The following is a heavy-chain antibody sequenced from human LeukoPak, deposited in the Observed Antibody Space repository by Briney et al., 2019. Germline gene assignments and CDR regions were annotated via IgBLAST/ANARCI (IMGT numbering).Heavy chain of an antibody. CDR2: INSDGSSI. Sequence: GGSLRLSCAASGFTFSSYWMHWVRQAPGKGLVWVSRINSDGSSISYADSVKGRFTISRDNAKNTLYLQMNSLRAEDTAVYYCARVRDSSGWYGFDPWGQGTLVTVSS. D-gene: IGHD6-19*01. V-gene: IGHV3-74*01. CDR1: GFTFSSYW. CDR3: ARVRDSSGWYGFDP. J-gene: IGHJ5*02.